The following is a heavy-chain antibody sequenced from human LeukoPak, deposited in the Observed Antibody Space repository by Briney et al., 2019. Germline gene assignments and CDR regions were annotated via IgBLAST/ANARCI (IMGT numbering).Heavy chain of an antibody. Sequence: SETLSLTCTVYGGSISSSSYFWGWIRQPPGKGLEWIGSIYYSGSTYYNPSLKSRVTISVDTSKNQFSLKLRSVTAADTAVYYCARGRNRVAAAGTKSAAFDIWGQGTMVTVSS. CDR2: IYYSGST. D-gene: IGHD6-13*01. CDR1: GGSISSSSYF. J-gene: IGHJ3*02. V-gene: IGHV4-39*01. CDR3: ARGRNRVAAAGTKSAAFDI.